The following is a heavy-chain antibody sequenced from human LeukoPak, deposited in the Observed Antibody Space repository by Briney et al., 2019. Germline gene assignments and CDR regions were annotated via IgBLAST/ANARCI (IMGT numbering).Heavy chain of an antibody. J-gene: IGHJ5*02. Sequence: GGSLRLSCAASGLTFNSYGMSWVRQAPGKGLEWVSGISGSGGSTYYADSVKGRFTISRDNSKNTLYLQMNSLRVEDTAVYYCAKDSEGYWFDPWGQGTLVTVSS. CDR2: ISGSGGST. CDR3: AKDSEGYWFDP. V-gene: IGHV3-23*01. CDR1: GLTFNSYG.